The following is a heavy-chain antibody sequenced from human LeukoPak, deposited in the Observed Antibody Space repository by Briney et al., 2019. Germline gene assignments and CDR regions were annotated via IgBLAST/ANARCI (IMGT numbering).Heavy chain of an antibody. D-gene: IGHD4-17*01. V-gene: IGHV1-2*02. CDR3: ARVAPYGHDAFDI. CDR2: INPNSGGT. Sequence: GASVKVSCKASGYTFTGYYMHWVRQAPGQGLEWMGWINPNSGGTNYAQKFQGRVTMTRDTSISTAYMELSRLRSDDTAVYYCARVAPYGHDAFDIWGQGTMVTVSS. CDR1: GYTFTGYY. J-gene: IGHJ3*02.